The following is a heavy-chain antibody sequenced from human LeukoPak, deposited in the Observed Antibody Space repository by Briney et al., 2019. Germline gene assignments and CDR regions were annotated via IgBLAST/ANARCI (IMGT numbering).Heavy chain of an antibody. J-gene: IGHJ6*03. CDR1: GFTFSSYG. V-gene: IGHV3-23*01. CDR2: ISGSGGGT. CDR3: ARSEGYNGKLGYYYYYMDV. D-gene: IGHD5-24*01. Sequence: PGGSLRLSCVASGFTFSSYGMNWVRQAPGKGLQWVSSISGSGGGTYYADSVKGRFTISRDNSKNTLYLQMNSLRAEDTAVYYCARSEGYNGKLGYYYYYMDVWGKGTTVTVSS.